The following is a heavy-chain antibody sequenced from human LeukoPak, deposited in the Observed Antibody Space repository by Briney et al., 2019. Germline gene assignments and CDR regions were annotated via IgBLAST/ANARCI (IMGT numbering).Heavy chain of an antibody. CDR1: GYXFTSYW. CDR2: IYPGDSDT. D-gene: IGHD3-22*01. V-gene: IGHV5-51*01. CDR3: ARHTETYYYDSSGYYWGGGFDY. J-gene: IGHJ4*02. Sequence: GESLKISCKGSGYXFTSYWICWVRQMPGKGLEWRGIIYPGDSDTRYSPSFQGQVTISADKSISTAYLQWSSLKASDTAMYYCARHTETYYYDSSGYYWGGGFDYWGQGTLVTVSS.